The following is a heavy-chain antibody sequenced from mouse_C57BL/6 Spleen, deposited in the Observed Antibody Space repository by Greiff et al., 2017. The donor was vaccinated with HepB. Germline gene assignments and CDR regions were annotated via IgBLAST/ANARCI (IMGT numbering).Heavy chain of an antibody. J-gene: IGHJ4*01. CDR3: AREGYGSSLYYAMDY. CDR2: IDPSDSET. Sequence: QVQLQQPGAELVRPGSSVKLSCKASGYTFTSYWMHWVKQRPIQGLEWIGNIDPSDSETHYNQKFKDKATLTVDKSSSTAYMQLSRLTSEDSAVYYCAREGYGSSLYYAMDYWGQGTSVTVSS. CDR1: GYTFTSYW. V-gene: IGHV1-52*01. D-gene: IGHD1-1*01.